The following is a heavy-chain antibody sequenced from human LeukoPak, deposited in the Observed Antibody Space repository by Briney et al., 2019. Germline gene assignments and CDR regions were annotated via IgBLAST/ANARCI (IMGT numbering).Heavy chain of an antibody. J-gene: IGHJ4*02. CDR3: VSWTSDY. D-gene: IGHD3/OR15-3a*01. CDR2: SRNKDNSYTT. CDR1: GFTLSDHY. V-gene: IGHV3-72*01. Sequence: GSLRLSCAASGFTLSDHYMDWLRQAPGKGLEWVGRSRNKDNSYTTEYAASVKGRFTISRDDSKNSLYLQMNSLKTEDTAVYYCVSWTSDYWGQGTLVTVSS.